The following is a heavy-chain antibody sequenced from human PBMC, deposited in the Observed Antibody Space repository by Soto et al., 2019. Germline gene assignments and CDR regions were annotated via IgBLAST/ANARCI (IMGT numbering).Heavy chain of an antibody. D-gene: IGHD6-19*01. V-gene: IGHV3-33*08. CDR2: IWYDGSNK. CDR1: GFTFSRYA. Sequence: QVQLVESGGGVVQPGRSLRLSCAVSGFTFSRYAMHWVRQAPGKGLEWLAVIWYDGSNKYYADSVKGRFTISRDNSKNTLFLQMSSLRAEDTAVYYCAREQYTSGWYYFDYWGQGTLVTVSS. J-gene: IGHJ4*02. CDR3: AREQYTSGWYYFDY.